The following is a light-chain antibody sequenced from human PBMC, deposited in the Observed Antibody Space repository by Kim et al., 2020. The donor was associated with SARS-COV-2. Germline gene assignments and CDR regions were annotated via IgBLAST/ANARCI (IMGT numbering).Light chain of an antibody. CDR3: QQYHNHPIT. V-gene: IGKV1-33*01. J-gene: IGKJ5*01. CDR2: DAS. CDR1: QDISNY. Sequence: EIQMTQSPPSLPASIGDTVTITCQASQDISNYLNWYQQKPGIAPRALIFDASNLETGVPSRFSGSGSGTNFTLRITSLQPEDIATYYCQQYHNHPITFGQGTRLEIK.